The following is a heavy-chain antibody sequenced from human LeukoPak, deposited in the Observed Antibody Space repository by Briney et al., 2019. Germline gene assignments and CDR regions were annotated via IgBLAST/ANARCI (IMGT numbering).Heavy chain of an antibody. CDR1: GCTFTSYD. CDR3: ARENLELYYYYGMDV. V-gene: IGHV1-18*01. D-gene: IGHD1-26*01. CDR2: ISAYNGNT. Sequence: ASVRVSCKASGCTFTSYDINWVRQATGQGPEWMGWISAYNGNTNYAQKLQGRVTMTTDTSTSTAYMELRSLRSDDTAVYYCARENLELYYYYGMDVWGQGTTVTVSS. J-gene: IGHJ6*02.